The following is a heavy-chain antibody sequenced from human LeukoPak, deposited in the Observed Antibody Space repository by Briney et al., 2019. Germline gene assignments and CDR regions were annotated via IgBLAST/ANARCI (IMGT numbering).Heavy chain of an antibody. V-gene: IGHV4-34*01. Sequence: SETLSLTCAVYGGPFSGYYWSWIRQPPGKGLEWIGEINHSGSTNYNPSLKSRVTISVDTSKNQFSLKLSSVTAADTALYYCAREGEEKVHYFDYWGQGTLVTVSS. J-gene: IGHJ4*02. CDR2: INHSGST. CDR1: GGPFSGYY. CDR3: AREGEEKVHYFDY. D-gene: IGHD3-16*01.